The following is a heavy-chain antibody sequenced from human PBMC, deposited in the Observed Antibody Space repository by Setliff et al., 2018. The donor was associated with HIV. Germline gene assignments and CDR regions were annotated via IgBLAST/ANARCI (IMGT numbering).Heavy chain of an antibody. CDR2: IKSKTDGGTA. J-gene: IGHJ3*02. V-gene: IGHV3-15*01. Sequence: PGGSLRLSCVASGFTFDSAWMTWVRQAPGKGLEWVGRIKSKTDGGTADYAAPVKGRFTISRDDSNNVAYLLMNTLKIEDTAVYYCRRIAVTGGGAFDIWGQGTMVTVSS. CDR3: RRIAVTGGGAFDI. CDR1: GFTFDSAW. D-gene: IGHD6-19*01.